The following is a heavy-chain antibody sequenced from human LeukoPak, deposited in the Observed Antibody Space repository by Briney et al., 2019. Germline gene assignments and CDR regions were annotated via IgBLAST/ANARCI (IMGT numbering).Heavy chain of an antibody. Sequence: GGYLRLSCAASGFTFSSYGMHWVRQAPGKGLEWVAVISYDGSNKYYADSVKGRFTISRDNSKNTLYLQMNSLRAEDTAVYYCAKGTMVRGAPYDYWGQGTLVTVSS. J-gene: IGHJ4*02. D-gene: IGHD3-10*01. CDR2: ISYDGSNK. CDR1: GFTFSSYG. V-gene: IGHV3-30*18. CDR3: AKGTMVRGAPYDY.